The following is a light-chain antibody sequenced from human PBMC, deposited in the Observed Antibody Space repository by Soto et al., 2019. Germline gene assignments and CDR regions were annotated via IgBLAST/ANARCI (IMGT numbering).Light chain of an antibody. V-gene: IGKV1-5*01. Sequence: DIQMTQSPSTLSASVGDRVTITCRASQSISDSLAWYQQKPGKAPDLLISDVSSLERGVPSRFSGSGSGTEFTLTISSMQPDDFETYYCQQYNGYSRTFGQGTKVDIK. CDR1: QSISDS. J-gene: IGKJ1*01. CDR2: DVS. CDR3: QQYNGYSRT.